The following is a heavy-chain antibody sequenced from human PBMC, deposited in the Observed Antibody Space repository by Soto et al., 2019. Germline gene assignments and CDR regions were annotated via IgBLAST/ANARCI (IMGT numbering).Heavy chain of an antibody. Sequence: EVQLLESGGGLVQPGGSLRLSCAASGFTFSSYAMRWVRQAPVKGLEWVSAISGSGDSTYYADSVKGRFTLSRDNSKNTLYLQMNSLSAEDTAVYYFARRGSGSYYDYWGQGTLVTVSS. D-gene: IGHD1-26*01. CDR3: ARRGSGSYYDY. CDR2: ISGSGDST. V-gene: IGHV3-23*01. J-gene: IGHJ4*02. CDR1: GFTFSSYA.